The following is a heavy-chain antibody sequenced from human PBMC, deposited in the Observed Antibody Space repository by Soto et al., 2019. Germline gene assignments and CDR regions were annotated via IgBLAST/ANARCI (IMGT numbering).Heavy chain of an antibody. J-gene: IGHJ4*02. Sequence: SETLSLTCAVYGGSFSGHSWTWIRQSPGKGLEWIGDINHSGRVNYSPSLKSRVTISLDTSKNQFSLKLTSVTAADTAVYYCARLLDDSRGYYYFDYWGQGTLVTVSS. V-gene: IGHV4-34*01. CDR3: ARLLDDSRGYYYFDY. CDR1: GGSFSGHS. D-gene: IGHD3-22*01. CDR2: INHSGRV.